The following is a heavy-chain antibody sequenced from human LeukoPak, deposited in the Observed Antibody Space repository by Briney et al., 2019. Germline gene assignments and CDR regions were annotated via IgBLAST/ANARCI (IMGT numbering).Heavy chain of an antibody. J-gene: IGHJ3*02. CDR1: GGSINSYY. D-gene: IGHD2-8*01. CDR2: IYYSGRT. Sequence: SETLSLTCTVSGGSINSYYWSWIPQPPGKGLEWIAYIYYSGRTNYNPSLKSRVTISLDTSKNQFSLKLSSVTAADTAVYYCATLYAVRGALSFDMWGQGTMVTVSS. CDR3: ATLYAVRGALSFDM. V-gene: IGHV4-59*01.